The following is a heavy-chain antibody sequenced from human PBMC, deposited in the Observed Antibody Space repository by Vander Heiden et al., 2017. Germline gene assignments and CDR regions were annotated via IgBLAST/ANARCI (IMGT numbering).Heavy chain of an antibody. CDR1: GVTFRSYG. V-gene: IGHV3-30*18. Sequence: QVQLVESGGGVVQPGRSLRLSCAASGVTFRSYGMHWARQAPGKGLEWVAVISYDGSNKDYADSVKGRFTISRDNSKNTLYLQMNSLRAEDTAVYYCAKDLGRWGQGTLVTVSS. CDR2: ISYDGSNK. D-gene: IGHD2-15*01. J-gene: IGHJ4*02. CDR3: AKDLGR.